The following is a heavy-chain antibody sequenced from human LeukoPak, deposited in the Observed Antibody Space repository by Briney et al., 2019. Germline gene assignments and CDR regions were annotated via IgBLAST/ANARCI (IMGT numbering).Heavy chain of an antibody. V-gene: IGHV3-30-3*01. CDR2: ISYGGGDT. J-gene: IGHJ4*02. CDR1: GFTFNNYA. Sequence: GTSLRLSCAASGFTFNNYAMPWVRQAPGKGLEWVAVISYGGGDTYYADSVKGRSTISRDNSRNTLYLQMNSPRPEDAAVYYCARDDLSSGLDYWGQGTLVTVSS. D-gene: IGHD6-19*01. CDR3: ARDDLSSGLDY.